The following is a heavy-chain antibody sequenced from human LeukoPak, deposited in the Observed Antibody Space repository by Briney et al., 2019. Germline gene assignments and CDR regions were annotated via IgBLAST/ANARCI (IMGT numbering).Heavy chain of an antibody. J-gene: IGHJ5*02. V-gene: IGHV4-59*01. D-gene: IGHD6-19*01. CDR1: SGSISSYY. CDR2: IYYSGST. Sequence: SETLSLTCTVSSGSISSYYWSWIRQPPGKGLEWIGYIYYSGSTNYDPSLKSRVTISVDTSKNQFSLKLSSVTAADTAVYYCARHGAVAGSKSPGWFDPWGQGTLVTVSS. CDR3: ARHGAVAGSKSPGWFDP.